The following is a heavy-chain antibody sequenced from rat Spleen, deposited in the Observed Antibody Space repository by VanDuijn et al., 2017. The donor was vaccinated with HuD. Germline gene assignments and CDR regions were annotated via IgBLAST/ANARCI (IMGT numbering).Heavy chain of an antibody. CDR1: GFTFSDYY. D-gene: IGHD1-9*01. Sequence: EVQLVESGGGLVQPGRSLKLSCAASGFTFSDYYMAWVRQAPTKGLEWVATISHDGSNTYYRDSVKGRFTISRDNAKSILYLQMESLRSEDTATYYCAKVTYYGCYYFDYWGQGVMVTVSS. J-gene: IGHJ2*01. CDR3: AKVTYYGCYYFDY. V-gene: IGHV5-20*01. CDR2: ISHDGSNT.